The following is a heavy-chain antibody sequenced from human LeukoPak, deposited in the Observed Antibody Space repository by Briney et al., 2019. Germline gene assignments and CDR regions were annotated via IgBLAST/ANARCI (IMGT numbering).Heavy chain of an antibody. J-gene: IGHJ5*02. V-gene: IGHV4-39*07. Sequence: PSETLSLTCTVSGGSISSSSYYWGWIRQPPGKGLEWIGSIYYSGSTYYNPSLKSRVTISVDTSKNQFSLKLSSVTAADTAVYYCARLIKIGEGGPIIVGADDGVWFDPWGQGTLVTVSS. D-gene: IGHD1-26*01. CDR3: ARLIKIGEGGPIIVGADDGVWFDP. CDR2: IYYSGST. CDR1: GGSISSSSYY.